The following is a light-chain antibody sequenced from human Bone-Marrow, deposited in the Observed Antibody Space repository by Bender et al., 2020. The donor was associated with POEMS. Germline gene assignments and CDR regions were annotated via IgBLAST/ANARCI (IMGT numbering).Light chain of an antibody. CDR2: T. V-gene: IGLV2-14*03. J-gene: IGLJ3*02. CDR3: AAWDDSLSGRV. Sequence: QSALTQPASVSGSPGQSITISCTGASSDIGAYNFVSWYRQHPGKSPKITNRPSGVSNRFSGSKSGNTAFLTISGLQAEDEADYYCAAWDDSLSGRVFGGGTKLTVL. CDR1: SSDIGAYNF.